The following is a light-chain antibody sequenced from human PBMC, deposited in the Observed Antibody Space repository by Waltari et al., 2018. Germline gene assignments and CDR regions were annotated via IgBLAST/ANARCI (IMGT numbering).Light chain of an antibody. J-gene: IGKJ4*01. CDR3: LQDNNYPLT. CDR1: QVIRND. V-gene: IGKV1-6*01. CDR2: ATS. Sequence: IQMTQSPSSLSASVGDRVTITCRACQVIRNDIGWYQQKPGKAPKLLIYATSRLQSGVPSRFSGSGSGTDFTLTISSLQPEDFATYYCLQDNNYPLTFGGGTRVEI.